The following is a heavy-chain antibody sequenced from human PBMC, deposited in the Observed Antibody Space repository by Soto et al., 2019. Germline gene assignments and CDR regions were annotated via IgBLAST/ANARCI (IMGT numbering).Heavy chain of an antibody. Sequence: ESGGGVVQPGRSLRLSCAASGFTFSSYGMHWVRQAPGKGLEWVAVISYDGSNKYYADSVKGRFIISRDNSKNTLYLQMNSLRAEDTAVYYCAKVPVGAAYWGQGTLVTVSS. CDR3: AKVPVGAAY. J-gene: IGHJ4*02. V-gene: IGHV3-30*18. CDR2: ISYDGSNK. D-gene: IGHD1-26*01. CDR1: GFTFSSYG.